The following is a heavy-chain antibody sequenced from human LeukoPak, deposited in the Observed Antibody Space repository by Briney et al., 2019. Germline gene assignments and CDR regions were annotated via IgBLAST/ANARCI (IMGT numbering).Heavy chain of an antibody. CDR1: GDTFSNYA. V-gene: IGHV1-69*06. CDR2: IIPIFGTA. Sequence: ASVKVSCKASGDTFSNYAISWVRQAPGQGLEWTGGIIPIFGTAKYAQKFQGRVTITADTSTSTAYMELSSLRSEDTAVYYCARAGWLQYYYFDYWGQGTLVTVSS. CDR3: ARAGWLQYYYFDY. D-gene: IGHD5-24*01. J-gene: IGHJ4*02.